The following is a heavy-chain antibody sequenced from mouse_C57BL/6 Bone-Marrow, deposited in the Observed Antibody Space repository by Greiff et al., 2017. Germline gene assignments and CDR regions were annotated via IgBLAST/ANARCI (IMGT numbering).Heavy chain of an antibody. CDR1: GYSITSGYY. Sequence: EVKLQESGPGLVKPSQSLSLTCSVTGYSITSGYYWNWIRQFPGNKLEWMGYISYDGSNNYNPSLKNRISITRDTSKNQFFLKLNSVTTEDTATYYCARGLWVVATRFWYFDYWGQGTTLTVSS. V-gene: IGHV3-6*01. CDR3: ARGLWVVATRFWYFDY. J-gene: IGHJ2*01. D-gene: IGHD1-1*01. CDR2: ISYDGSN.